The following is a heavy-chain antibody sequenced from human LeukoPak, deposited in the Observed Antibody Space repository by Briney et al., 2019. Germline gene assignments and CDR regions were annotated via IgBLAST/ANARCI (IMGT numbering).Heavy chain of an antibody. V-gene: IGHV4-59*01. CDR1: GGSISSYY. Sequence: SETLSLTCTVSGGSISSYYWSCIRQPPGKGLEWIAYPFYSGSTDYNPSLESRVTISVDTSKNQFSLKLRSVTAADTAVYYCATVAVIRGVTYFDYWGQGTLVTVSS. CDR2: PFYSGST. J-gene: IGHJ4*02. D-gene: IGHD3-10*01. CDR3: ATVAVIRGVTYFDY.